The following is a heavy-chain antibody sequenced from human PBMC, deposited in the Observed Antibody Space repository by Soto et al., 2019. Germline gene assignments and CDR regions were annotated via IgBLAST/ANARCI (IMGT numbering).Heavy chain of an antibody. D-gene: IGHD5-12*01. CDR3: ARGYDWFDP. CDR1: GGSMISYY. CDR2: IYYSGST. Sequence: TSETLSLTCTVSGGSMISYYWSWIRQPPGKGLEWIGYIYYSGSTKYNPSLNSRVTISLDTSKNQFSLKVSSVTAADTAVYYCARGYDWFDPWGQGTLVTVSS. V-gene: IGHV4-59*01. J-gene: IGHJ5*02.